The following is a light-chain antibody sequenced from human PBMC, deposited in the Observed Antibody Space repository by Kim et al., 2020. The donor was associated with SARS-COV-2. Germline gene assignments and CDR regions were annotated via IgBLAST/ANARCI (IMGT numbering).Light chain of an antibody. CDR3: QQYDSSPPYT. CDR2: GAS. Sequence: SPGERATLSCRASQRVSRSHLAWYQQRPGQAPRLLIYGASSRATGIPDRFSGSGSGTDFTLTISRLEPEDFAVYYCQQYDSSPPYTFGQGTKLEI. CDR1: QRVSRSH. J-gene: IGKJ2*01. V-gene: IGKV3-20*01.